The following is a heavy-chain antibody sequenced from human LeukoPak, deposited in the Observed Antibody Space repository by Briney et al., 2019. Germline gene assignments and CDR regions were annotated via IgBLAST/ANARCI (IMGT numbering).Heavy chain of an antibody. J-gene: IGHJ4*02. V-gene: IGHV3-21*01. CDR2: ISSSSSYI. Sequence: TTGGSLRLSCAASGFTFSSYEMNWVRQAPGKGLEWVSSISSSSSYIYYADSVKGRFTISRNNAKNSLYLQMNSLRAEDTAVYYCARDRDGDWLYGYWGQGTLVTVSS. D-gene: IGHD3/OR15-3a*01. CDR1: GFTFSSYE. CDR3: ARDRDGDWLYGY.